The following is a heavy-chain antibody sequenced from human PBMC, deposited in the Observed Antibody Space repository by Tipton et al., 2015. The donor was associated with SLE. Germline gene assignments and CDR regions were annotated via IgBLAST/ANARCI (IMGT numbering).Heavy chain of an antibody. V-gene: IGHV4-31*03. D-gene: IGHD1-7*01. CDR3: ASASWNYGFFDY. J-gene: IGHJ4*02. CDR2: IYYTMRA. Sequence: TLSLTCTVSGDSISSYYWSGIRQHPGKGLEWIGYIYYTMRAYYNQSLKSRVIISLDTSKNHFSLKLSSVTAADTAVYYCASASWNYGFFDYWGQGTLVTVSS. CDR1: GDSISSYY.